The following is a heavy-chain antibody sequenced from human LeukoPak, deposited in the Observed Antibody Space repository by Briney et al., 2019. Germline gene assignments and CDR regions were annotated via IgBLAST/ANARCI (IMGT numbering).Heavy chain of an antibody. Sequence: PGGSLRLSCAASGFTLSDYYMSWIRQAPGKGLEWVSYISSSGSTIYYADSVKGRFTISRDNAKNSLYLQMNSLRAEDTAVYYCARGCDSSSWYCAFDIWGQGTMVTVSS. CDR1: GFTLSDYY. CDR3: ARGCDSSSWYCAFDI. CDR2: ISSSGSTI. V-gene: IGHV3-11*01. J-gene: IGHJ3*02. D-gene: IGHD6-13*01.